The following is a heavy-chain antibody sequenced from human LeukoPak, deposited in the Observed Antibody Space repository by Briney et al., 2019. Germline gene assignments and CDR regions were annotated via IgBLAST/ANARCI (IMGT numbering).Heavy chain of an antibody. CDR1: GFTFSSYA. Sequence: PGGSLRLSCAASGFTFSSYAMNWVRQAPGKGLEWVSAISGTGDRTTYADSVKGRFTISRDKSKNTLYLQMNSLRAEDTAEYYCVKGHYDGGHYYYFDYWGQGTLVTVSS. D-gene: IGHD3-22*01. J-gene: IGHJ4*02. V-gene: IGHV3-23*01. CDR2: ISGTGDRT. CDR3: VKGHYDGGHYYYFDY.